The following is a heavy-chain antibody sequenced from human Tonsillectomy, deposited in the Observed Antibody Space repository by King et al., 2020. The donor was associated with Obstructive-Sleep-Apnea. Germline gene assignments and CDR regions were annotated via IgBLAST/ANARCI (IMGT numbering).Heavy chain of an antibody. CDR2: IYYSGST. V-gene: IGHV4-59*08. J-gene: IGHJ2*01. CDR3: ARLSAVAGYWYFDL. CDR1: GGSISSYY. Sequence: QLQESGPGLVKPSETLSLTCIVSGGSISSYYWSWIRQPPGKGPEWIWYIYYSGSTNYNPSLKSRVTISEDTSKNQFSLKLSSVTAADTAVYYCARLSAVAGYWYFDLWGRGTLVTVSS. D-gene: IGHD6-19*01.